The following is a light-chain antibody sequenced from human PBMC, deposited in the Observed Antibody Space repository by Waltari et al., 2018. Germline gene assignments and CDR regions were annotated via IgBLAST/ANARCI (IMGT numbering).Light chain of an antibody. V-gene: IGLV3-1*01. Sequence: SYDLTQAPSVSVIPGQTVAITCSGDGLGNKSSCWYQQKPGQSPVLVIYQDTKRPSGISERFSGSNSGNTATLTISGAQAIDEADYYCQVWDNNGVIFGGGTKLTVL. CDR3: QVWDNNGVI. CDR1: GLGNKS. J-gene: IGLJ2*01. CDR2: QDT.